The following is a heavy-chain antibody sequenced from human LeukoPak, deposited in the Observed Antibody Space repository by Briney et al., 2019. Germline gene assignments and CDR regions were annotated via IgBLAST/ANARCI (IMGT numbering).Heavy chain of an antibody. CDR2: INIDSITV. V-gene: IGHV3-48*01. CDR3: STAKFDN. J-gene: IGHJ4*02. CDR1: GLTVSSNH. Sequence: PGGSLRLSCAASGLTVSSNHMAWVRQAPGKGLEWVSYINIDSITVNYADSVKGRFTISRDNAKNSLYLQMNSLRAEDTAVYYCSTAKFDNWGQGTLVTVSS.